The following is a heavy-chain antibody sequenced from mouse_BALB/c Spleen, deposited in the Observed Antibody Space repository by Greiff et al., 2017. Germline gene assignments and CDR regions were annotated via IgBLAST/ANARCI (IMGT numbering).Heavy chain of an antibody. V-gene: IGHV5-12-2*01. CDR2: ISNGGGST. D-gene: IGHD4-1*01. CDR1: GFTFSSYT. CDR3: ARLGYYFDY. Sequence: EVMLVESGGGLVQPGGSLKLSCAASGFTFSSYTMSWVRQTPEKRLEWVAYISNGGGSTYYPDTVKGRFTISRDNAKNPLYLQMSSLKSEDTAMYYCARLGYYFDYWGQGTTLTVSS. J-gene: IGHJ2*01.